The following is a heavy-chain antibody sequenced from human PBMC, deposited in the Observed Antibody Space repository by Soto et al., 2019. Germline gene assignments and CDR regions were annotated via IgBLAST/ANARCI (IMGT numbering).Heavy chain of an antibody. CDR3: ATIHDPQLRFLEWLIFDE. V-gene: IGHV3-30*03. CDR2: LSFDASKK. J-gene: IGHJ4*02. CDR1: GFNFSAYG. Sequence: QPGGSLRLSCAASGFNFSAYGMHWVRQAPGTGLELVSLLSFDASKKYYADSVKGRFTISRDNSKNTLYLQMNSLRAEDTAVYYCATIHDPQLRFLEWLIFDEWGQGTLVTVSS. D-gene: IGHD3-3*01.